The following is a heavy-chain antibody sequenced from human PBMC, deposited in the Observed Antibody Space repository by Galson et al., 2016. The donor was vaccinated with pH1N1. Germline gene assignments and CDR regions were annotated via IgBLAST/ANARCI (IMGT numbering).Heavy chain of an antibody. Sequence: SLRLSCAASGFTFSSFWMHWVRQAPGKGLVWVSHINTDGSITDYADSVKGRFTISRDNAKNSLYLQMNSLRAEDTALYYCAKVSGYSYGPFDYWGQGTLVTVSS. CDR3: AKVSGYSYGPFDY. J-gene: IGHJ4*02. CDR1: GFTFSSFW. CDR2: INTDGSIT. D-gene: IGHD5-18*01. V-gene: IGHV3-74*01.